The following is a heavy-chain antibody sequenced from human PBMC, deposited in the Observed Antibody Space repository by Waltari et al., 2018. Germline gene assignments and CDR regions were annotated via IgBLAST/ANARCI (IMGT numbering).Heavy chain of an antibody. D-gene: IGHD6-19*01. CDR2: ISARGDNS. J-gene: IGHJ4*02. V-gene: IGHV3-23*01. CDR1: GSTLRTCA. CDR3: AKRGGTGPVAVAGIHCDY. Sequence: EVQLLGSGGGLAQRGGSLPLSCTASGSTLRTCALSWVRQAPGTGLGCVSSISARGDNSSYTGSVRGRFTNSRDNSKNTLFLEVNSLRVEDPATYYCAKRGGTGPVAVAGIHCDYWGQGILVTVSS.